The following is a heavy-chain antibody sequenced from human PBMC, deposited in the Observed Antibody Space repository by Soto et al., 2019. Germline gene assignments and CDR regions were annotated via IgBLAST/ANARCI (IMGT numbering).Heavy chain of an antibody. CDR3: ARQGFGATHGLVDV. V-gene: IGHV4-30-2*01. Sequence: LSLTCAVSGGSISSGGYSWSWIRQPPGKGLEWIGYIYHNGSTYYNPSLKSRVTISVDRSKNQFSLKLTSVTVADTALYYCARQGFGATHGLVDVWGQGTTVTVSS. CDR1: GGSISSGGYS. CDR2: IYHNGST. D-gene: IGHD3-10*01. J-gene: IGHJ6*02.